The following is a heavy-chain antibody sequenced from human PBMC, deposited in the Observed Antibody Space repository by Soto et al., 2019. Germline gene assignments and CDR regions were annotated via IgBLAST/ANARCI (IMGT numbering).Heavy chain of an antibody. CDR2: IYYSGST. CDR3: ARGARYSSSWYQFDYYYYGMDV. J-gene: IGHJ6*02. D-gene: IGHD6-13*01. CDR1: GGSVSSGTYY. V-gene: IGHV4-61*01. Sequence: SETLSLTCTVSGGSVSSGTYYWSWIRQPPGKGLEWIGYIYYSGSTNYNPSLKSRVTISVDTSKNQFSLKLSSVTAADTAVYYCARGARYSSSWYQFDYYYYGMDVWGQGTTVT.